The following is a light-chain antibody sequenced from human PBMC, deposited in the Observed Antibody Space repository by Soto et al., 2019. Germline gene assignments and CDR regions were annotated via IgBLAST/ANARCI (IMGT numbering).Light chain of an antibody. CDR3: QQYNSYPLT. J-gene: IGKJ4*01. Sequence: DIQMTQSPSTLSASVGDRVTITCRASQSISSWLAWYQQKPGKAPNLLIYKASSLESGVPSRFSGSGSGKEFTLTISSLQPDDFATYYCQQYNSYPLTFGGGTTVEMK. CDR2: KAS. CDR1: QSISSW. V-gene: IGKV1-5*03.